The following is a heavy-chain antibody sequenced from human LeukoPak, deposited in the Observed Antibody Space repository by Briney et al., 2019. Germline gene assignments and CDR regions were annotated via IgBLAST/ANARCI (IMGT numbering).Heavy chain of an antibody. D-gene: IGHD3-22*01. CDR1: RGTFDSYG. J-gene: IGHJ4*02. Sequence: ASVQVSCKAPRGTFDSYGISWVRQAPGQGLEWMGGVMAIFGGVKYGQKFQGRATITTDASTSTAYMELRSLTSEDTGIHYCARGELGDRSGFSFFDYWGQGTLVTVSS. CDR3: ARGELGDRSGFSFFDY. CDR2: VMAIFGGV. V-gene: IGHV1-69*05.